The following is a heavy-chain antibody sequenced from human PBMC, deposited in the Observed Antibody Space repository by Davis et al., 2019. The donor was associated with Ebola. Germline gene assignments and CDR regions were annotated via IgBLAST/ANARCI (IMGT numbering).Heavy chain of an antibody. CDR1: GYTFTTYW. J-gene: IGHJ4*02. V-gene: IGHV5-51*01. CDR2: IYPGDSDT. CDR3: ARPYGGNAYFDY. D-gene: IGHD4-23*01. Sequence: GESLKISCHGSGYTFTTYWIAWVRQMPGKGLEWMGIIYPGDSDTRYSPSVQGQVTISADKSINTAYLQWDSLKASDTAMYYCARPYGGNAYFDYWGQGTLVTVSS.